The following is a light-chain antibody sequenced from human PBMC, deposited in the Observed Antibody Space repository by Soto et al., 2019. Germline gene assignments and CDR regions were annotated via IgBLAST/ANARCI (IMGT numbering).Light chain of an antibody. V-gene: IGKV1-27*01. J-gene: IGKJ1*01. Sequence: DIQMTQSPSSLSASVGDRVTITCRASQGIYNYLAWYQAKPGKVPKLLIYAASTFQSGVPSRFSGSGSGTDFTLTISSLQPEDVGTYYCQRYNNAPLAFGQGTKVDIK. CDR3: QRYNNAPLA. CDR2: AAS. CDR1: QGIYNY.